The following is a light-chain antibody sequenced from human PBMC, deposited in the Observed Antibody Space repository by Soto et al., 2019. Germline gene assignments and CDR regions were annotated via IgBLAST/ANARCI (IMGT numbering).Light chain of an antibody. Sequence: EIVMAQSPATLSVSPGERATLSCRASQSISTTLAWYQQKPGQAPRLLIYGASTRPAGIPARFSGSGSGTQFTLTISSLQYEDFAVYYCEQYNKWPGTFGQGTKVEIK. V-gene: IGKV3-15*01. CDR3: EQYNKWPGT. CDR1: QSISTT. J-gene: IGKJ2*01. CDR2: GAS.